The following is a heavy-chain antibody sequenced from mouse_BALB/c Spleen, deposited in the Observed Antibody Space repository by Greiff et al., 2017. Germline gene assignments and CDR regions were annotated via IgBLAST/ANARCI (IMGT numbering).Heavy chain of an antibody. CDR2: IDPSDSYT. J-gene: IGHJ4*01. V-gene: IGHV1-69*02. D-gene: IGHD1-1*02. CDR1: GYTFTSYW. Sequence: VQLQQPGAELVKPGASVKLSCKASGYTFTSYWMHWVKQRPGQGLEWIGEIDPSDSYTNYNQKFKGKATLTVDKSSSTAYMQLSSLTSEDSAVYYCARPGGTYAMDYWGQGTSVTVSS. CDR3: ARPGGTYAMDY.